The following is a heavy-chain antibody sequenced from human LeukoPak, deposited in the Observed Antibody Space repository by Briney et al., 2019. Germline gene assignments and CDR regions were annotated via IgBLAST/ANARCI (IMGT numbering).Heavy chain of an antibody. D-gene: IGHD6-13*01. Sequence: ASVKVSCKASGYTFTGYYMHWVRQAPGQGLEWMGWINPNSGGTNYAQKFQGRVTMTRDTSISTACMELSSLKSDDTAVYYCARDGVYSRSFDAFGIWGQGTMVTVSS. CDR2: INPNSGGT. J-gene: IGHJ3*02. CDR3: ARDGVYSRSFDAFGI. V-gene: IGHV1-2*02. CDR1: GYTFTGYY.